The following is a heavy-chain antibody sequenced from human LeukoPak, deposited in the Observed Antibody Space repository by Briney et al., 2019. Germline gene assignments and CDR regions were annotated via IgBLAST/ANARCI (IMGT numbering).Heavy chain of an antibody. J-gene: IGHJ4*02. V-gene: IGHV3-74*01. Sequence: PGGSLRLSCAASGLTFTTYWMHWVRQAPGKGLVWVSRIDTNGSNTIYADSVKGRFTISRDNAKNTLYLQMNSLSAEDTAVYYCASVIPYSYVYWGQGTLVTVSS. D-gene: IGHD5-18*01. CDR3: ASVIPYSYVY. CDR2: IDTNGSNT. CDR1: GLTFTTYW.